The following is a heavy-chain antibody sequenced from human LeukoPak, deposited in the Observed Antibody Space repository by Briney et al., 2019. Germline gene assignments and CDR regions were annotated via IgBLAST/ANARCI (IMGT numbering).Heavy chain of an antibody. CDR1: GGYISSYY. V-gene: IGHV4-59*01. CDR2: IYDIGNT. Sequence: SETLSLTCTVSGGYISSYYWTWIRQPPGKGLEWIGHIYDIGNTNYNPSLRGRVSMSFDTSNNQVSLRLTSVTAADTAIYYCARNTLDLDPWGQGTLVTVSS. J-gene: IGHJ5*02. CDR3: ARNTLDLDP. D-gene: IGHD1/OR15-1a*01.